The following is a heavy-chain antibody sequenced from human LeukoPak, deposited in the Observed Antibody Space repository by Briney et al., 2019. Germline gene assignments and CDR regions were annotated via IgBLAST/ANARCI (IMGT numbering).Heavy chain of an antibody. Sequence: PGGSLRLSCAASGFTFSSYSMNWVRQAPGKGLEWVSVIYGGGNTYYADSVKGRFTISRDNSKNTLYLQMKTLRAEDTAVYYCASSSGWDYFDYWGQGTLVTVSS. CDR1: GFTFSSYS. CDR3: ASSSGWDYFDY. J-gene: IGHJ4*02. V-gene: IGHV3-53*01. D-gene: IGHD6-19*01. CDR2: IYGGGNT.